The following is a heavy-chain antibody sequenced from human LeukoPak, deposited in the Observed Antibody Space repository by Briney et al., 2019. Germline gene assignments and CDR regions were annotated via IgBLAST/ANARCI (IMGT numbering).Heavy chain of an antibody. Sequence: ASVKVSCKASGYTFTSYGISWVRQAPGQGLEWMGWISAYNGNTNYAQKLQGRVTMTTDTSTSTAYMELRSLRSDDTAVYYCAKDASIAAAATTDNYFDYWGQGTLVTVSS. CDR2: ISAYNGNT. D-gene: IGHD6-13*01. V-gene: IGHV1-18*04. CDR1: GYTFTSYG. J-gene: IGHJ4*02. CDR3: AKDASIAAAATTDNYFDY.